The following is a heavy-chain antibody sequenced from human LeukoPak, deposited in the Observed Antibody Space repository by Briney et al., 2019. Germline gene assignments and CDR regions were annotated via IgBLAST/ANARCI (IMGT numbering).Heavy chain of an antibody. Sequence: SGGSLRLSCAASGFTFSSYAMSWVRQAPGKGLEWVSGISGSGGSTYYADSVRGRFTISRDNSKNTLYLQMNSLRAEDTAVYYCAKNREWIQLWFDYWGQGTLGTVSS. J-gene: IGHJ4*02. CDR1: GFTFSSYA. CDR3: AKNREWIQLWFDY. CDR2: ISGSGGST. V-gene: IGHV3-23*01. D-gene: IGHD5-18*01.